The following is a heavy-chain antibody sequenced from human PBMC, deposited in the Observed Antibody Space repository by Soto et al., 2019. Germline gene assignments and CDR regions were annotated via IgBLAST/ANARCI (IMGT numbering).Heavy chain of an antibody. CDR3: ARQAYGSQYYYYYYGMDV. Sequence: SETLSLTCAVSGGSISSSNWWSWVRQPPGKGLEWIGEIYHSGSTNYNPSLKSRVTISVDKSKNQFSLKLSSVTAADTAVYYCARQAYGSQYYYYYYGMDVWGQGTTATVSS. CDR2: IYHSGST. J-gene: IGHJ6*02. D-gene: IGHD3-10*01. CDR1: GGSISSSNW. V-gene: IGHV4-4*02.